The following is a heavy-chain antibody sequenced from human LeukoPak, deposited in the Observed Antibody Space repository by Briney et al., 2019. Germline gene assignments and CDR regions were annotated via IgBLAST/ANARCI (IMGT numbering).Heavy chain of an antibody. V-gene: IGHV3-11*04. Sequence: GGSLRLPCGASGFTLSDHYMSWIRQAPGKGLEWVSYISSSGSTIYYADSVKGRFTISRDNAKNSLYLQMNSLRAEDTAVYYCARGKDSSGYYLGYWGQGTLVTVSS. CDR3: ARGKDSSGYYLGY. D-gene: IGHD3-22*01. CDR1: GFTLSDHY. CDR2: ISSSGSTI. J-gene: IGHJ4*02.